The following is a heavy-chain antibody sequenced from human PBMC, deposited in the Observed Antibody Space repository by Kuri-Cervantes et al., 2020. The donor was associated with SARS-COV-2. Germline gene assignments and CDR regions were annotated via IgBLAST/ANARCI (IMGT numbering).Heavy chain of an antibody. CDR2: ISSSGSTI. D-gene: IGHD2-2*03. Sequence: GGSLRLSCAASGFTFSSYAMSWIRQAPGKGLEWVSYISSSGSTIYYADSVKGRFTISRDNAKNSLYLQMNSLRAEDTAVYYCARGPESGYCSSTSCYLDYWGQGTLVTVSS. J-gene: IGHJ4*02. V-gene: IGHV3-11*04. CDR3: ARGPESGYCSSTSCYLDY. CDR1: GFTFSSYA.